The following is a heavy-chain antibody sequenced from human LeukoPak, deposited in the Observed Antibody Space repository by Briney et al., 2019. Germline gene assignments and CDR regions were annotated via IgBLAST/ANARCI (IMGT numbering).Heavy chain of an antibody. CDR3: AKPLSAASGTDFHY. CDR1: GFTFSSYA. J-gene: IGHJ4*02. Sequence: GGSLRLSCAASGFTFSSYAMSWVRQAPGKGLEWVSAISGSGGSTYYADSVKGRFTISRDNSKNTLCLQMNSLRAEDTAVYYCAKPLSAASGTDFHYWGQGTLVTVSS. CDR2: ISGSGGST. V-gene: IGHV3-23*01. D-gene: IGHD6-13*01.